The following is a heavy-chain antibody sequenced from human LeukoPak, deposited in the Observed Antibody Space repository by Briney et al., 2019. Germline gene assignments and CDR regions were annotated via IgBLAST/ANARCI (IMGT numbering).Heavy chain of an antibody. CDR3: GRVKVPDAFDI. CDR1: GGSISSSTFY. V-gene: IGHV4-39*07. CDR2: ISYSGST. D-gene: IGHD1-1*01. Sequence: SETLSLTCTVSGGSISSSTFYWGWIRQPPGKGLEWIGIISYSGSTYYNPSLKSRVTMSGDTSNNQFSLKLTSVTAADTAVYYCGRVKVPDAFDIWGQGTMVTVSS. J-gene: IGHJ3*02.